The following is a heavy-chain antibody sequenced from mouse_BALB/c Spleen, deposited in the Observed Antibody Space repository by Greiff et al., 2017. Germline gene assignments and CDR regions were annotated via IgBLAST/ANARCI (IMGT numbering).Heavy chain of an antibody. CDR2: IRNKANGYTT. CDR1: GFTFTDYY. J-gene: IGHJ2*01. CDR3: ARDTDYGNYFDY. Sequence: EVQGVESGGGLVQPGGSLRLSCATSGFTFTDYYMSWVRQPPGKALEWLGFIRNKANGYTTEYSASVKGRFTISRDNSQSILYLQMNTLRAEDSATYYCARDTDYGNYFDYWGQGTTLTVSS. D-gene: IGHD2-1*01. V-gene: IGHV7-3*02.